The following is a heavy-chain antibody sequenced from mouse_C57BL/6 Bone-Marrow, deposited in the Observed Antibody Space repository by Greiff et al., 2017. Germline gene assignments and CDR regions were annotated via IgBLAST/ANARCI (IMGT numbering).Heavy chain of an antibody. CDR2: IYYSGTI. V-gene: IGHV3-5*01. Sequence: VQLKESGPGLVKPSQTVFLTCTVTGISITTGNYRWSWIRQFPGNKLEWIGYIYYSGTITYNPSLTSRTTITRATHKNQFFLEMNSLTAEDTATYYCAREAYGNYDWDYFDDWGQGTTLTVSS. J-gene: IGHJ2*01. CDR3: AREAYGNYDWDYFDD. D-gene: IGHD2-1*01. CDR1: GISITTGNYR.